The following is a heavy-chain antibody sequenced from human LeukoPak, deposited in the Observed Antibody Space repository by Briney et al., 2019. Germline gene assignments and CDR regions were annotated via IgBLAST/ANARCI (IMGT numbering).Heavy chain of an antibody. CDR1: GFTFSDHH. J-gene: IGHJ6*02. CDR3: AKRPDDYSYGMDV. Sequence: GGSLRLSCAASGFTFSDHHMDWVRQAPGKGLEWVAVILYDGSNQYYADSVKGRFTVSRDNSKNTLYLQMNSLRPEDTAVYYCAKRPDDYSYGMDVWGQGTTVTVSS. CDR2: ILYDGSNQ. V-gene: IGHV3-30-3*01.